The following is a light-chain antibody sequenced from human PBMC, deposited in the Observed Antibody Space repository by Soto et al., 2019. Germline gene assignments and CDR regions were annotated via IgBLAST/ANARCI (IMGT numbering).Light chain of an antibody. J-gene: IGKJ4*01. CDR3: QQYGSSPFT. CDR2: GAS. Sequence: EIVLTQSPGTLSLSPGERATLSCRASQSVSSSFFAWYQQKPGQAPRLLIYGASSRATGIPDRFSGSGSGTDFTLTISRLEPEDVAVYYCQQYGSSPFTFGGGTKVEIK. V-gene: IGKV3-20*01. CDR1: QSVSSSF.